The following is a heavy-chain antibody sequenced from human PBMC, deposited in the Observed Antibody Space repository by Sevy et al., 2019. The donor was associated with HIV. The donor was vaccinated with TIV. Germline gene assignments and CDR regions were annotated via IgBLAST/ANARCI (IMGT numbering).Heavy chain of an antibody. J-gene: IGHJ4*02. CDR3: AKDIGQQLVFPLDY. CDR1: GFTFDDYA. CDR2: ISWNSGSI. Sequence: YLRLSCAASGFTFDDYAMHCVRQAPGKGLEWVSGISWNSGSIGHADSVKGRFTISRYNAKNSLYLQMNSLRAEDTALYYCAKDIGQQLVFPLDYWGQGTLVGVSS. D-gene: IGHD6-13*01. V-gene: IGHV3-9*01.